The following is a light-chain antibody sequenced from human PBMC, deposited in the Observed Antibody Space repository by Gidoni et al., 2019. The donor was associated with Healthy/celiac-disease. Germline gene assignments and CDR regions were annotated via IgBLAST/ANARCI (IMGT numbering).Light chain of an antibody. CDR1: QSVSSSY. CDR2: GAS. V-gene: IGKV3-20*01. Sequence: ELVLTQSPGTLSLSPGERATLSCRASQSVSSSYLAWYQQKPGQAPRLLIYGASSRATGIPDRFSGSGSGTDFTHTISRLEPEDFAVYYCQQYGSSPPNTFGQGTKLEIK. CDR3: QQYGSSPPNT. J-gene: IGKJ2*01.